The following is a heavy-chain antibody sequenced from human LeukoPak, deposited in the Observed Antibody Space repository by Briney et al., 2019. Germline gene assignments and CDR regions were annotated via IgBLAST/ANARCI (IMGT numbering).Heavy chain of an antibody. CDR3: ARDGRQWVPLNWFDP. Sequence: ASVKVSCKASGYTFNTYGINCVRQAPGQGLEWRGWISAYNGNTNYAQNFRGRITLTTDTSTSMAYMELTGLRSDDTAVYYCARDGRQWVPLNWFDPWGQGTLVTVSS. J-gene: IGHJ5*02. V-gene: IGHV1-18*04. CDR1: GYTFNTYG. D-gene: IGHD6-19*01. CDR2: ISAYNGNT.